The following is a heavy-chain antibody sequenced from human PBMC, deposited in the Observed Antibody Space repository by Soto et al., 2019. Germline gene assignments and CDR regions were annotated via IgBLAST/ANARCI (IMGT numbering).Heavy chain of an antibody. CDR1: DGSCSGYY. D-gene: IGHD3-10*01. V-gene: IGHV4-34*01. CDR2: INHSGST. CDR3: ARGRIRRGGSGSPFDP. J-gene: IGHJ5*02. Sequence: PSATRSLTCAVDDGSCSGYYWSWIRQPPGKGLEWIGEINHSGSTNYNPSLKSRVTISVDTSKNQFSLKLSSVTAADTAVYYCARGRIRRGGSGSPFDPWGQGTLVTVSS.